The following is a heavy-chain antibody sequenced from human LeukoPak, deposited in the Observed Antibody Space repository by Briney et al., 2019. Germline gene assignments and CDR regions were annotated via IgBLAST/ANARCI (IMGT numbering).Heavy chain of an antibody. D-gene: IGHD3-22*01. CDR1: GFTFSSYA. Sequence: GGSLRLSCAASGFTFSSYAMSWVRQAPGKGLEWVSAISGSGGSTYYADSVKGRFTVSRDNSKNTPYLQMNSLRAEDTAVYYCAKSYDSSGYYLLWGQGTLVTVSS. CDR2: ISGSGGST. V-gene: IGHV3-23*01. J-gene: IGHJ4*02. CDR3: AKSYDSSGYYLL.